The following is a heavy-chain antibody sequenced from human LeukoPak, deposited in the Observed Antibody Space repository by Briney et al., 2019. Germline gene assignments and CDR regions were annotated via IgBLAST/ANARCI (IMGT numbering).Heavy chain of an antibody. D-gene: IGHD6-6*01. V-gene: IGHV4-30-2*01. CDR3: ARGSRYSSSSHYYYYGMDV. J-gene: IGHJ6*02. Sequence: PSQTLSLTCAVSGGSISSGGYSWSWIRQPPGKGLEWIGYIYHSGSTYYNPSLKSRVTISVDRSKNQFSLKLSSVTAADTAVYYCARGSRYSSSSHYYYYGMDVWGQGTTVTVSS. CDR1: GGSISSGGYS. CDR2: IYHSGST.